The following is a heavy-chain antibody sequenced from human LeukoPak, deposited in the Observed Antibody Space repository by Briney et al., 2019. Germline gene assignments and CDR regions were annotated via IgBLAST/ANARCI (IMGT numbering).Heavy chain of an antibody. CDR2: IYYSGST. CDR3: ARSVVTAGTPDY. CDR1: GGSISSTSYY. D-gene: IGHD4-23*01. J-gene: IGHJ4*02. V-gene: IGHV4-61*05. Sequence: SETLSLTCTVSGGSISSTSYYWGWIRQPPGKGLEWIGYIYYSGSTNYNPSLKSRVTISVDTSKNQFSLKLSSVTAADTAVYYCARSVVTAGTPDYWGRGTLVTVSS.